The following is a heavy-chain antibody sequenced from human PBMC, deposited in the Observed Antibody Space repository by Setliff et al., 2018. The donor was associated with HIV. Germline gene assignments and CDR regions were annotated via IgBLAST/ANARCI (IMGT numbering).Heavy chain of an antibody. V-gene: IGHV4-34*01. CDR1: GGSFNDYY. CDR2: IDHSGST. J-gene: IGHJ4*02. CDR3: ARGLNYYGSGSYLPLGY. D-gene: IGHD3-10*01. Sequence: ETLSLTCAVYGGSFNDYYWTWIRQPPGKGLEWIGEIDHSGSTKYHASLKSQVTISIDTSKNQISLKLSSVTAADTAVYYCARGLNYYGSGSYLPLGYWGQGTLVTVSS.